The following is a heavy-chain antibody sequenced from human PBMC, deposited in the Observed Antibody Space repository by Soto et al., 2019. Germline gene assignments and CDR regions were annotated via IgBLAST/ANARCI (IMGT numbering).Heavy chain of an antibody. D-gene: IGHD2-8*02. J-gene: IGHJ6*02. CDR3: ATSVGIAPTGEDGMDV. V-gene: IGHV1-69*13. CDR1: GVTFSIYG. Sequence: SVKVSCKASGVTFSIYGFSWVRQAPGQGPEWIGGIIPILTTPNYAQKFQGRVTIVADESTTTAYMELSSLKFEDTAVYYCATSVGIAPTGEDGMDVWGQGTSVTVSS. CDR2: IIPILTTP.